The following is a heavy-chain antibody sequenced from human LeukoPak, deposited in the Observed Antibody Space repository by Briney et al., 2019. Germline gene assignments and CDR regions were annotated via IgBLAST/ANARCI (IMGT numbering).Heavy chain of an antibody. CDR1: GFTFSSYG. V-gene: IGHV3-23*01. Sequence: QPGGSLRLSCAASGFTFSSYGMSWVRQAPGKGLEWVSAISGSGGSTYYADSVKGRFAISRDNSKNTLYLQMNSLRAEDTAVYYCAKTEVGANGHIDYWGQGTLVTVSS. CDR3: AKTEVGANGHIDY. CDR2: ISGSGGST. D-gene: IGHD1-26*01. J-gene: IGHJ4*02.